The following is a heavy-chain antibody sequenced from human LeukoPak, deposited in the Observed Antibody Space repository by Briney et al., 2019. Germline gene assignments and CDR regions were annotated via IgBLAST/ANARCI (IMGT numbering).Heavy chain of an antibody. J-gene: IGHJ4*02. Sequence: PGGSLRLSCVVSGFTVSSSYMSWVRQAPGKGLVWVSCISTDGRTTSYADSVKGRFTISRDNAKNTLYLQMNSLRAEDTAVYYCAREEASSAAIDHWGQGTLVTVSS. CDR1: GFTVSSSY. D-gene: IGHD6-6*01. CDR3: AREEASSAAIDH. CDR2: ISTDGRTT. V-gene: IGHV3-74*01.